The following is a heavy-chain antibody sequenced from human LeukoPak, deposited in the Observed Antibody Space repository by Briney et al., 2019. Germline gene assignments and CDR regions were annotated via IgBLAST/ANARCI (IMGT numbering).Heavy chain of an antibody. J-gene: IGHJ4*02. CDR2: ISGSGGTS. V-gene: IGHV3-23*01. CDR1: VFTFNRYG. CDR3: AKDHLPGIVVADRDY. D-gene: IGHD6-19*01. Sequence: HAGGSLRLSCAAPVFTFNRYGMSWVRQAAGKGLEWVSAISGSGGTSYYADSVKGRFTISRDNSKNTLYLQINSLRAEDTAVYYCAKDHLPGIVVADRDYWGQGTLVTVYS.